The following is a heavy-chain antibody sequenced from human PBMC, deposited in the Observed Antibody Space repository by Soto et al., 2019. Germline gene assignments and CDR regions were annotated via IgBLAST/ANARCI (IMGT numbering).Heavy chain of an antibody. J-gene: IGHJ6*03. D-gene: IGHD3-3*01. CDR1: GGPISSSSYY. V-gene: IGHV4-39*01. Sequence: QLQLQESGPGLVKPSETLSLTCTVSGGPISSSSYYWVWIRQSPGKGLEWIGSIYYSGSNHSNPSLKSRVAVSVDTSKKPFSLKMSSVTAADTAIYYCGRQRFGVVTFYYSYMAVWGKGITVTVSS. CDR2: IYYSGSN. CDR3: GRQRFGVVTFYYSYMAV.